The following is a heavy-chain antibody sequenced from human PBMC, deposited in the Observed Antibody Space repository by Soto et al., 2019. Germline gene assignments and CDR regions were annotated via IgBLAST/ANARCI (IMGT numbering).Heavy chain of an antibody. J-gene: IGHJ6*03. D-gene: IGHD3-3*01. CDR2: INHSGST. Sequence: ETLSLTCAVYGGSLSGYFWSWVRQPPGKGLEWIGEINHSGSTNYNPSLKSRVTISSDTSKHQFSLRLSSVTAADSAIYYCASYHYYDFWIGSRHYMGVWGKGTTVTVCS. CDR1: GGSLSGYF. V-gene: IGHV4-34*01. CDR3: ASYHYYDFWIGSRHYMGV.